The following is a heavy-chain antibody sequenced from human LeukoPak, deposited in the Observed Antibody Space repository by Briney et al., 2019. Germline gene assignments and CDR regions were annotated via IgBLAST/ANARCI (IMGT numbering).Heavy chain of an antibody. D-gene: IGHD4/OR15-4a*01. CDR3: ARVLRTMASQYYFDY. Sequence: PSETLSLTCTVSGASINTYYWSWIRQPPGKGLEWIGYIYYSGTTSYNPSLKTRVTISIDTSKNQFSLKLSSVTAADTAVYYCARVLRTMASQYYFDYWGQGTLVTVSS. CDR1: GASINTYY. V-gene: IGHV4-59*01. CDR2: IYYSGTT. J-gene: IGHJ4*02.